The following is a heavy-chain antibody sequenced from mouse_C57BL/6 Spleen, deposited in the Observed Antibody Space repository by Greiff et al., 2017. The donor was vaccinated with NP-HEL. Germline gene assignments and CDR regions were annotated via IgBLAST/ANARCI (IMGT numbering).Heavy chain of an antibody. CDR3: ARPLCYGYDVRYYFDY. CDR1: GFNIKNTY. J-gene: IGHJ2*01. V-gene: IGHV14-3*01. CDR2: IDPANGNT. D-gene: IGHD2-2*01. Sequence: EVQLQQSVAELVRPGASVKLSCTASGFNIKNTYMHWVKQRPEQGLEWIGRIDPANGNTKYAPKFQGKATITADTSSNTAYLQLSSLTSEDTAIYYCARPLCYGYDVRYYFDYWGQGTTLTVSS.